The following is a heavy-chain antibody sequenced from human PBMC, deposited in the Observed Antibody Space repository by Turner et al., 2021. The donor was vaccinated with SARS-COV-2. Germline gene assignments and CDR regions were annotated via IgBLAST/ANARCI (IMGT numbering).Heavy chain of an antibody. CDR2: TYYRSKWYN. CDR3: ARGREEPAELIGGDYYYGMDV. Sequence: QVQLQQSGPGLVKPSQTLSLTCAISGDSVSSNRAAWNWIRQSPSRGLEWLGRTYYRSKWYNDYAVYVKSRITINPDTSKNQFSLQLNSVTPEDTAVYYCARGREEPAELIGGDYYYGMDVWGQGTTVTVSS. J-gene: IGHJ6*02. V-gene: IGHV6-1*01. D-gene: IGHD2-2*01. CDR1: GDSVSSNRAA.